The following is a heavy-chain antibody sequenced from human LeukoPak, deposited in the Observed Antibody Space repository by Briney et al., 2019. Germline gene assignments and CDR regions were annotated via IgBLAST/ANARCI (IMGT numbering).Heavy chain of an antibody. CDR3: ARVGTGDAFDI. V-gene: IGHV3-48*01. CDR1: GFTFSSYS. Sequence: GGSLRLSCAASGFTFSSYSMNWVRQAPGKGLEWVSYISSSSSTIYYADSVKGRFTISRDNAKNSLYLQMNSLRAEDTAVYYCARVGTGDAFDIWGQGTMVTVSS. D-gene: IGHD3/OR15-3a*01. CDR2: ISSSSSTI. J-gene: IGHJ3*02.